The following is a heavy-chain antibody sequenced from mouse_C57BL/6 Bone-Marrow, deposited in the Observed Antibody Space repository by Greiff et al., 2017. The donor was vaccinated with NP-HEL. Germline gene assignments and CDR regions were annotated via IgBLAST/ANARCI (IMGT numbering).Heavy chain of an antibody. D-gene: IGHD2-3*01. CDR2: INPNYGTT. CDR1: GYSFTDYK. J-gene: IGHJ4*01. Sequence: VQLQQSGPELVKPGASVKISCKASGYSFTDYKMNWVKQSHGKSLEWIGVINPNYGTTSYNQKFKGKDTLTVDQSSSTAYMQLNSLTSEDSAVYYCARSLYDGYYVGAMDYWGQGTSVTVSS. V-gene: IGHV1-39*01. CDR3: ARSLYDGYYVGAMDY.